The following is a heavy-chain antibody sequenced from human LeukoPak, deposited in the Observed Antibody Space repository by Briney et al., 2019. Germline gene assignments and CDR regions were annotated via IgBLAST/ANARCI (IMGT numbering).Heavy chain of an antibody. Sequence: PSQTLSLTCTVSGGSISSGSYYWSWIRQPAGKGLEWIGRTYTSGSTNYNPSLKSRVTMSVDTSKNQFSLKLSSVTAADTAVYYCARSQIGATGTDDYWGQGTLVTVSS. CDR3: ARSQIGATGTDDY. D-gene: IGHD1-1*01. CDR2: TYTSGST. V-gene: IGHV4-61*02. J-gene: IGHJ4*02. CDR1: GGSISSGSYY.